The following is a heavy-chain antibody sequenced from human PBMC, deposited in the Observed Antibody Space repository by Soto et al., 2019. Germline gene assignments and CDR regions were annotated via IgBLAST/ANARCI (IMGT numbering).Heavy chain of an antibody. CDR1: GFTFSNHW. CDR2: IKADGGET. J-gene: IGHJ5*01. Sequence: PGGSLRLSCAGSGFTFSNHWMNWVRQAPGKGLEWVSNIKADGGETYYVDSVKGRFTISRDNAKNSLYLQMNSLRAEDTAVYYCARGSGVDSWGQGALVTVSS. D-gene: IGHD2-15*01. CDR3: ARGSGVDS. V-gene: IGHV3-7*03.